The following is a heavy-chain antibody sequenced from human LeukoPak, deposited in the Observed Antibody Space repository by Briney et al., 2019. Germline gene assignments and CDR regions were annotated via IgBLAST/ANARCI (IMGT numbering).Heavy chain of an antibody. CDR3: ARVQRDTATYAFDI. CDR1: GGTFSSYA. D-gene: IGHD5-18*01. V-gene: IGHV1-69*13. CDR2: IIPIFGTA. J-gene: IGHJ3*02. Sequence: GASVKVSCKASGGTFSSYAISWVRQAPGQGLEWMGGIIPIFGTANYAQKFQGRVTITADESTSTAYMELSSLRSEDTAVYYCARVQRDTATYAFDIWGQGTMVTVSS.